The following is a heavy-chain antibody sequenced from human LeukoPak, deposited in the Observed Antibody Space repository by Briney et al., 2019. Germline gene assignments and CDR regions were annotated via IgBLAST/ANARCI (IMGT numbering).Heavy chain of an antibody. CDR3: ARDLAGPYYYDSSGVDY. CDR1: GGTFSSYA. CDR2: IIPIFGTA. J-gene: IGHJ4*02. Sequence: SVKVSCKASGGTFSSYAISWVRQAPGQGLEWMGGIIPIFGTANYAQKFQGRVTITADESTSTAYMELSSLRSEDTAVYYCARDLAGPYYYDSSGVDYWGQGTLVTVSS. D-gene: IGHD3-22*01. V-gene: IGHV1-69*13.